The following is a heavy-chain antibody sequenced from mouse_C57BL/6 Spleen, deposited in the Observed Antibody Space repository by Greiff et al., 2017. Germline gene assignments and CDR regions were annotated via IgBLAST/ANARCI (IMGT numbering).Heavy chain of an antibody. CDR1: GFSLTSYG. V-gene: IGHV2-2*01. J-gene: IGHJ2*01. CDR3: ARRGSGYDYFDY. CDR2: IWSGGST. Sequence: VQGVESGPGLVQPSQSLSITCTVSGFSLTSYGVHWVRQSPGKGLEWLGVIWSGGSTDYNAAFISRLSISKDNSKSQVFFKKNSLQADDTAIYYCARRGSGYDYFDYWGQGTTLTVSS. D-gene: IGHD3-2*02.